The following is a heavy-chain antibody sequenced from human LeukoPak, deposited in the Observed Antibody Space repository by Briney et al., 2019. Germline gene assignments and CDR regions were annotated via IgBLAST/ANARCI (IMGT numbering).Heavy chain of an antibody. CDR2: INHSGST. Sequence: SETLSLTCAVYGGSFSGYYWSWIRQPPGKGLEWIGEINHSGSTNYNPSLKSRVTISVDTSKNQFSLKLSSVTAADTAVYYCASANYYDSGGYPNYYFDYWGQGTLVTVSS. CDR3: ASANYYDSGGYPNYYFDY. J-gene: IGHJ4*02. D-gene: IGHD3-22*01. V-gene: IGHV4-34*01. CDR1: GGSFSGYY.